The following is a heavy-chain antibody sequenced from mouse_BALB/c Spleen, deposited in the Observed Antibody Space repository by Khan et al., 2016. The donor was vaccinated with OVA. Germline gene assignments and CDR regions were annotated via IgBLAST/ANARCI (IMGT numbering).Heavy chain of an antibody. V-gene: IGHV3-6*02. CDR3: ARGGAVVPYWYFDV. J-gene: IGHJ1*01. D-gene: IGHD1-1*01. CDR2: ISYDGSN. Sequence: EVQLQESGPGLVKPSQSLSLTCSVTGYSITSGYRWNWIRQFPGSKLEWMGYISYDGSNSYNPSLKNRISITSDTSKNQFFLKLNSVTTEDTATYYCARGGAVVPYWYFDVWGAGTTVTVSS. CDR1: GYSITSGYR.